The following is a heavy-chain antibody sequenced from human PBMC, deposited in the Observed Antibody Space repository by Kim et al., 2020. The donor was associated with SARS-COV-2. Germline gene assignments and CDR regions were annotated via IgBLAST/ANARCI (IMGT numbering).Heavy chain of an antibody. D-gene: IGHD2-2*02. CDR3: AKDGPCTSTSCYIRYEYYYYYYYMDV. CDR1: GFTFGDFA. V-gene: IGHV3-9*01. J-gene: IGHJ6*03. Sequence: GGSLRLSCAASGFTFGDFAMHWVRQAPGKGLEWVSGISWNSGNIGYADSVKGRFTISRDNAKNSLYLQMNSLRAEDTALYYCAKDGPCTSTSCYIRYEYYYYYYYMDVWGTGTTVTVSS. CDR2: ISWNSGNI.